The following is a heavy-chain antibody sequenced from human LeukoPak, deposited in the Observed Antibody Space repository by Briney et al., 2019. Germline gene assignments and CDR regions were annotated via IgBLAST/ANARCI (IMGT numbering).Heavy chain of an antibody. CDR1: GYTFTSYD. J-gene: IGHJ6*03. V-gene: IGHV1-8*01. CDR2: MNPNSGNT. Sequence: ASVKVSCKASGYTFTSYDINWVRQATGQGLEWMGWMNPNSGNTGYAQKFQGRVTMTRNTSISTAYMGLSSLRSEDTAVYYCARATDSSGYPGYYYYMGVWGKGTTVTVSS. D-gene: IGHD3-22*01. CDR3: ARATDSSGYPGYYYYMGV.